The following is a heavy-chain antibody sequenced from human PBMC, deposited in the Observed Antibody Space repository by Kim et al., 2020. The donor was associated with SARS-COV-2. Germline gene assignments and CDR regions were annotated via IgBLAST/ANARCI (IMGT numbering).Heavy chain of an antibody. D-gene: IGHD1-26*01. CDR2: IGSSGTTT. CDR3: AREPGRLGKNYLDY. CDR1: GFTFSSYE. Sequence: GGSLRLSCAASGFTFSSYEMNWVRQAPGKGLEWVSYIGSSGTTTDYADSVRGRFTSSRDNAKNSLYLHMNSLRAEDTAIYYCAREPGRLGKNYLDYWGQGTLVTVSS. V-gene: IGHV3-48*03. J-gene: IGHJ4*02.